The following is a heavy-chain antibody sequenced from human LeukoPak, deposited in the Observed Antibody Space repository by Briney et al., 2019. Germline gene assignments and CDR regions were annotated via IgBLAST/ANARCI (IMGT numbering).Heavy chain of an antibody. J-gene: IGHJ4*02. D-gene: IGHD5-24*01. CDR2: MYCSGST. V-gene: IGHV4-59*01. CDR1: GGSISSYY. Sequence: SETLSLTCTVSGGSISSYYWSWIRQPPGKGLEWIAYMYCSGSTNYNPSLKSRVTISVDTSKNQFSLKLSSVTAADTAVYYCARDDGYNFWYFDYWGQGTLVTVSS. CDR3: ARDDGYNFWYFDY.